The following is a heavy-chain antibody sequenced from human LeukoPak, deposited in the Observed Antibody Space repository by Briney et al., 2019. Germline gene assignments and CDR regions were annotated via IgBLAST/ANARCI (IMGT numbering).Heavy chain of an antibody. J-gene: IGHJ3*01. V-gene: IGHV3-53*01. CDR2: IYTGGST. CDR3: ASLSGYDAFDV. Sequence: GGSLRLSCAPSGSTVSNTYMTWVRQAPGKGLEWVSVIYTGGSTYYADSVKGRFTISRDNSKNTLYLQMNSLRTEDTAVYYCASLSGYDAFDVWGQGTMVTVSS. CDR1: GSTVSNTY. D-gene: IGHD3-22*01.